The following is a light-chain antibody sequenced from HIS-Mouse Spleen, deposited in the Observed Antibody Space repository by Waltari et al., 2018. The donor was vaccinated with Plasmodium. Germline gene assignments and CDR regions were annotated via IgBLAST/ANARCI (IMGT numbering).Light chain of an antibody. CDR2: EDS. CDR1: VLPKKY. CDR3: YSTDSSGNHRV. Sequence: SYELTQPPSVSVSPGQTARITCSGDVLPKKYAYWYQQKSGQAPVLVIYEDSKRPSGIPERFSGSSSGTMATVTISGAQVEDEADYYCYSTDSSGNHRVFGGGTKLTVL. V-gene: IGLV3-10*01. J-gene: IGLJ3*02.